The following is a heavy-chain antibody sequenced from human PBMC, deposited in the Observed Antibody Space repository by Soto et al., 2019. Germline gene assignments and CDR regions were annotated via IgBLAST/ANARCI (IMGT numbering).Heavy chain of an antibody. CDR2: IYYSGST. CDR3: ARGAMDTAMGLDY. V-gene: IGHV4-59*01. J-gene: IGHJ4*02. D-gene: IGHD5-18*01. CDR1: GGCISGYC. Sequence: KPSETLSVTCTVSGGCISGYCWSWIRQPPGKGLEWIGYIYYSGSTNYNPSLKSRVTISVDTSKNQFSLKLSSVTAADTAVYYCARGAMDTAMGLDYWGQGTLVTVSS.